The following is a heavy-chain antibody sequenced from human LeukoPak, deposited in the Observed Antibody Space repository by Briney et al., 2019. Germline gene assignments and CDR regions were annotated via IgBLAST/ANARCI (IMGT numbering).Heavy chain of an antibody. J-gene: IGHJ6*02. CDR3: ARALAATITKTYYYYGMDA. Sequence: ASVKVSCKASGYTFTSYYMHWVRQAPGQGLEWMGIINPSGGSTSYAQKFQGRVTMTRDTSTSTVYMELSSLRSEDTAVYYCARALAATITKTYYYYGMDAWGQGTTVTVSS. D-gene: IGHD2-15*01. V-gene: IGHV1-46*01. CDR1: GYTFTSYY. CDR2: INPSGGST.